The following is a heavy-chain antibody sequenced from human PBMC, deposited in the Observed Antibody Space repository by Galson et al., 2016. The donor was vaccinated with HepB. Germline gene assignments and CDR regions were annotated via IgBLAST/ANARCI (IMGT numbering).Heavy chain of an antibody. D-gene: IGHD3-10*01. CDR3: ARDRGYRALDL. J-gene: IGHJ6*02. CDR2: IDDSGDHI. V-gene: IGHV3-23*01. CDR1: GLMYTHYA. Sequence: SLRLSCAVSGLMYTHYAMNWVRQAPGKGLEWVSIIDDSGDHIYYAESVRGRFTISRDKATNTLYLQMNSLRAEDTALYYCARDRGYRALDLWGQGTTVTVSS.